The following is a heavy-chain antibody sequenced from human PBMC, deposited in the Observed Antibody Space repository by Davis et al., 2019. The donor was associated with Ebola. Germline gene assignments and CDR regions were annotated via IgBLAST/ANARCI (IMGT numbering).Heavy chain of an antibody. J-gene: IGHJ4*02. V-gene: IGHV1-46*01. CDR3: ARYDLGFIDY. D-gene: IGHD3-16*01. CDR2: INPSGGST. CDR1: GFTFSGSA. Sequence: GGSLRLYCAASGFTFSGSAMHWVRQAPGQGLEWMGIINPSGGSTSYAQKFQGRVTMTRDTSTSTVYMELSSLRSEDTAVYYCARYDLGFIDYWGQGTLVTVSS.